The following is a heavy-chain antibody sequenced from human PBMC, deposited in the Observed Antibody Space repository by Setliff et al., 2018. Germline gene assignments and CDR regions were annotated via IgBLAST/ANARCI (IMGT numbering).Heavy chain of an antibody. CDR3: ARDWRDYGAMGY. CDR1: GGTFSSYA. J-gene: IGHJ4*02. Sequence: SVKVSCKASGGTFSSYAIGWVRQAPGQGLEWMGGIIPIFGTANYAQKFQGRVTITADESTSTAYMELSSLRSEDTAVYYCARDWRDYGAMGYWGQGTLVTVSS. V-gene: IGHV1-69*13. D-gene: IGHD4-17*01. CDR2: IIPIFGTA.